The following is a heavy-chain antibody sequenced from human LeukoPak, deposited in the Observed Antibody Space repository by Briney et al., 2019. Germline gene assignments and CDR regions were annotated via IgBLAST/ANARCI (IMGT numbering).Heavy chain of an antibody. CDR3: ARGLSHSKDI. CDR1: GGSMSSYY. V-gene: IGHV4-4*07. J-gene: IGHJ3*02. Sequence: SETLSLTCTVSGGSMSSYYWSWIRQPAGTGLEWIGRVYTSGNTNYNPSLKSRVTMSVDTSKNQCSLKLTSVTAADTAVYYCARGLSHSKDIWGQGTMVTVSS. CDR2: VYTSGNT.